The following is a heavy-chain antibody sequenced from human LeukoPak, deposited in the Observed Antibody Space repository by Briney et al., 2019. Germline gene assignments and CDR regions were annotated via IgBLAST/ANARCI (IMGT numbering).Heavy chain of an antibody. Sequence: PSETLSLTCTVSGGSISSYYWSWIRQPPGKGLEWIGYIYYSGSTYYNPSLKSRVTISVDTSKNQFSLKLSSVTAADTAVYYCAREESGSSRRESFDYWGQGTLVTVSS. V-gene: IGHV4-30-4*01. CDR2: IYYSGST. D-gene: IGHD1-26*01. CDR1: GGSISSYY. CDR3: AREESGSSRRESFDY. J-gene: IGHJ4*02.